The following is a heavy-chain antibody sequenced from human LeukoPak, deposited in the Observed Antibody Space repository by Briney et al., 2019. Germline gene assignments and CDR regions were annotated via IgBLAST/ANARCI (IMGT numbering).Heavy chain of an antibody. CDR3: ARGSGSYYLAFDY. J-gene: IGHJ4*02. V-gene: IGHV4-31*03. D-gene: IGHD1-26*01. CDR1: GGSISGSSYY. Sequence: NPSETLSLTCTVSGGSISGSSYYWGWIRQPPGKGLEWIGYIYYSGSTYYNPSLKSRVTISVDTSKNQFSLKLSSVTAADTAVYYCARGSGSYYLAFDYWGQGTLVTVSS. CDR2: IYYSGST.